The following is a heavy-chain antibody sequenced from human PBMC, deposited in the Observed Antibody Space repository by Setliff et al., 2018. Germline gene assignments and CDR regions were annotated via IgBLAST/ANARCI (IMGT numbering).Heavy chain of an antibody. CDR1: GFTFGDYV. CDR2: INSRSSTI. J-gene: IGHJ3*02. V-gene: IGHV3-48*01. Sequence: GSLRLSCTTSGFTFGDYVMSWVRQAPGKGLEWVSYINSRSSTIFYADPVKGRFTISRDNAKNTLYLQMNSLRAEDTAVYYCAIILVRYFDWEGAFDIWGQGTMVTVSS. D-gene: IGHD3-9*01. CDR3: AIILVRYFDWEGAFDI.